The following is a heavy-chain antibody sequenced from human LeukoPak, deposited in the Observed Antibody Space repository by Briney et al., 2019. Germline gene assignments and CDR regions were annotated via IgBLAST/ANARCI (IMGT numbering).Heavy chain of an antibody. CDR1: GFTFSSYA. J-gene: IGHJ5*02. CDR2: ISGSGGST. D-gene: IGHD3-10*01. V-gene: IGHV3-23*01. Sequence: GGSLRLSCAASGFTFSSYAMSWVRQAPGKGLKWVSAISGSGGSTYYADSVKGRFTISRDNSKNTLYLQMNSLRAEDTAVYYCAKPLSTMVRRAPPIDPWGQGTLVTVSS. CDR3: AKPLSTMVRRAPPIDP.